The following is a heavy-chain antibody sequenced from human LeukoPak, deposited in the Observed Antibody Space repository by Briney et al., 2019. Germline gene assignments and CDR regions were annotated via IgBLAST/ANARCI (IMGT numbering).Heavy chain of an antibody. V-gene: IGHV4-59*01. D-gene: IGHD2-15*01. CDR1: GDSISSYY. CDR3: ARWLVGAATFDY. CDR2: IHYSGSS. J-gene: IGHJ4*02. Sequence: SETLSLTGTVSGDSISSYYWSWIRQPPGKGLEGIGNIHYSGSSKYNPSLQSRVTLSVDTSKNQFSLKLTSVTAADTAVYYCARWLVGAATFDYWGQGTLVTVS.